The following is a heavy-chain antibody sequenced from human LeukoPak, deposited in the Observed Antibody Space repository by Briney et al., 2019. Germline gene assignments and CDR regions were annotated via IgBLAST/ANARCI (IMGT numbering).Heavy chain of an antibody. CDR2: ISYDGSNK. D-gene: IGHD2-15*01. V-gene: IGHV3-30*18. Sequence: PGGSLRLSCAASGFAFSKSGMHWVRQAPGKGLEWVAVISYDGSNKYYADSVKGRFTISRDNSKNTLYLQMNSLRAEDTAVYYCAKDGEFLGYCSGGSCYPRLYWGQGTLVTVSS. J-gene: IGHJ4*02. CDR3: AKDGEFLGYCSGGSCYPRLY. CDR1: GFAFSKSG.